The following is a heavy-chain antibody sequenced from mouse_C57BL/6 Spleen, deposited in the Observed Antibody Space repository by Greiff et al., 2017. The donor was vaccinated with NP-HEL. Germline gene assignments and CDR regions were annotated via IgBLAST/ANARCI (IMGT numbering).Heavy chain of an antibody. CDR2: IYPGDGDT. CDR1: GYAFSSSW. V-gene: IGHV1-82*01. Sequence: VQLQQSGPELVKPGASVKISCKASGYAFSSSWMNWVKQRPGKGLEWIGRIYPGDGDTNYNGKFKGKATLTADKSSSTAYMQLSSLTSEDSAVYVCARSTTVVGGFAYWGQGTLVTVSA. D-gene: IGHD1-1*01. J-gene: IGHJ3*01. CDR3: ARSTTVVGGFAY.